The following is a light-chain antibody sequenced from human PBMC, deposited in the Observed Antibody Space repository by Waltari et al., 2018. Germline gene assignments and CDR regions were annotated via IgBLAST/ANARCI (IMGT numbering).Light chain of an antibody. CDR2: WAS. V-gene: IGKV4-1*01. Sequence: DMVMTQSPDSLAVSLGEGATINCKSAQSIMYSSNNQNFLAWYQKKPGHPPKLLIYWASTRQSGVPDRFTGSWSGTDFTLTISSLQAEDVAVYYCQQYFVTPFTFGPGTRVEIK. CDR3: QQYFVTPFT. J-gene: IGKJ3*01. CDR1: QSIMYSSNNQNF.